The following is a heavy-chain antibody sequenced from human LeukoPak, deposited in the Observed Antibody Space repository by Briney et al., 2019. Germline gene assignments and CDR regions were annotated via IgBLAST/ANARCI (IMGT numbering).Heavy chain of an antibody. V-gene: IGHV3-53*01. Sequence: PGGSLRLSCAASGFTFRNYWMSWVRQAPGKGLEWVSVIYSGGSTYYADSVKGRFTISRDNSKNTLYLQMNSLRAEDTAVYYCARVVDSSGWYGSFWFDPWGQGTLVTVSS. D-gene: IGHD6-19*01. CDR3: ARVVDSSGWYGSFWFDP. J-gene: IGHJ5*02. CDR1: GFTFRNYW. CDR2: IYSGGST.